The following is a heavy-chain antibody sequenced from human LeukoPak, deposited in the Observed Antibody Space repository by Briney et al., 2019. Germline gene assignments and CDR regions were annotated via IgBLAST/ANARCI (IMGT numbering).Heavy chain of an antibody. CDR3: TTDNQWLVAFDI. CDR1: GFTFSNAW. J-gene: IGHJ3*02. V-gene: IGHV3-15*07. Sequence: GGSLRLSCAASGFTFSNAWMNWVRQAPGKGLEWVGRIKSKTGGGTTDYAAPVKGRFTISRDDSKNKLYLQMNSLKTEDTAVYYCTTDNQWLVAFDIWGQGTMVTVSS. CDR2: IKSKTGGGTT. D-gene: IGHD6-19*01.